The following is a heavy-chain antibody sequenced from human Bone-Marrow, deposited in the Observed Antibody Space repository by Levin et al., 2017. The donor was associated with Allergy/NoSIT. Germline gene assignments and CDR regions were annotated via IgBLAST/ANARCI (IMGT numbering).Heavy chain of an antibody. Sequence: PGESLKISCKVSGTLLNQLAIHWVRQAPGEGLQWLGGFDPEGDETVFAQKFRGRVTMTEDTSINTAHMELSGLRSEDTAVYYCATASSDYWFRDLLVLDQWARGTLVSVS. CDR3: ATASSDYWFRDLLVLDQ. J-gene: IGHJ4*02. CDR1: GTLLNQLA. CDR2: FDPEGDET. D-gene: IGHD4-17*01. V-gene: IGHV1-24*01.